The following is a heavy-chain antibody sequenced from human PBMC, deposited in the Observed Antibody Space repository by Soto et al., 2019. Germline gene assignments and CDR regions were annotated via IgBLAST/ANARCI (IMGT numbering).Heavy chain of an antibody. D-gene: IGHD3-3*02. CDR2: INYRGSS. V-gene: IGHV4-34*01. CDR1: GGSFPGYY. CDR3: GRGHTHQITMFEVVIRSYDYGMDV. Sequence: QVQLQQWGAGLLKPSETLSLTCAVYGGSFPGYYWTWIRQTPGKGLEWIGEINYRGSSYYNPSLESRISMSVDTSKYKFSLKLRSVTAADTAVYFCGRGHTHQITMFEVVIRSYDYGMDVWGQGTTVTVSS. J-gene: IGHJ6*02.